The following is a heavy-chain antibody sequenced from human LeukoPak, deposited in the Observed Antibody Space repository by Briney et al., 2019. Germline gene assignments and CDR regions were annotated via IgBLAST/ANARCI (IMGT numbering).Heavy chain of an antibody. CDR1: GGSFSGYY. D-gene: IGHD3-10*01. CDR2: INHSGST. Sequence: SETLSLTCAVYGGSFSGYYCSWIRQPPGKGLEWIGEINHSGSTNYNPSLKSRVTISVDTSKNQFSLKLSSVTAADTAVYYCARGGIGSKVNLHYYYYGMDVWGQGTTVTVSS. V-gene: IGHV4-34*01. CDR3: ARGGIGSKVNLHYYYYGMDV. J-gene: IGHJ6*02.